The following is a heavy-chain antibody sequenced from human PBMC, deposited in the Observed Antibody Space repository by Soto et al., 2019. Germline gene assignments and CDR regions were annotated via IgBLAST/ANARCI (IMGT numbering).Heavy chain of an antibody. CDR1: GFTFSSYA. J-gene: IGHJ3*02. Sequence: GGSLRLSCSASGFTFSSYAMHWVRQAPGKGLEYVSAISSNGGNTYYADSVKGRFTISRDNSKNTLYLQMSSLRAEDTAVYYCVKSEYSSSPPDAFDIWGQGTMVTVSS. CDR3: VKSEYSSSPPDAFDI. V-gene: IGHV3-64D*06. D-gene: IGHD6-6*01. CDR2: ISSNGGNT.